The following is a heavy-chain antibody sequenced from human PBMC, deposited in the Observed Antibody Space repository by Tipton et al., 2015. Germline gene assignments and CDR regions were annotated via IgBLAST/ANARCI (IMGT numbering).Heavy chain of an antibody. CDR1: SDSISKYY. V-gene: IGHV4-59*01. Sequence: TLSLTCTVSSDSISKYYWSWIRQPPGKELEWIGYIQYSGSTNYNPSLKSRVIISLDTSKSQFSLRLISMTAADTAVYYCARDIEHGMDVWGQGTTVTVSS. CDR2: IQYSGST. D-gene: IGHD1-26*01. J-gene: IGHJ6*02. CDR3: ARDIEHGMDV.